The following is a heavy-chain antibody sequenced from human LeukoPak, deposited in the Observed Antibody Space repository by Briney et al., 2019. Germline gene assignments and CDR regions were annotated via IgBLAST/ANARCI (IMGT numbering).Heavy chain of an antibody. J-gene: IGHJ4*02. V-gene: IGHV4-59*01. CDR2: IYYSGSP. Sequence: PSETLSLTCSVSGGSIHNYHWSWIRQPPGRGREWIGYIYYSGSPNYNPSLKSRVTISGDTSKNQFSLNLDSVSAADTAVYYCARGGEVGASLFDYWGQGILVTVSS. D-gene: IGHD1-26*01. CDR1: GGSIHNYH. CDR3: ARGGEVGASLFDY.